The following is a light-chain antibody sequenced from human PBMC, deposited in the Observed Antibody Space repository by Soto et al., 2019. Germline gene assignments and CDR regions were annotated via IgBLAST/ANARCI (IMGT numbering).Light chain of an antibody. CDR3: QHYGRSPWT. J-gene: IGKJ1*01. CDR1: QSVSGNY. V-gene: IGKV3-20*01. Sequence: EVVLTQSPSTLSLSPGERATLSCWASQSVSGNYLAWHQQKPGQAPRLLIYAVSRRATGIPDRFSGSGSGTDFTLTISRLEPEDFAVYYCQHYGRSPWTFGQGTKVEIK. CDR2: AVS.